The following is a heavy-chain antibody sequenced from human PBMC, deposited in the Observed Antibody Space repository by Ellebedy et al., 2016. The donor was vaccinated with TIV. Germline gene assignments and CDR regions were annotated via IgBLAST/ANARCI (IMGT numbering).Heavy chain of an antibody. J-gene: IGHJ4*02. Sequence: GESLKISXAASGFTFSSHSMNWVRQAPGKGLEWISYISSTSSTIYYADSVKGRFTISRDNAKNSLYLQMNSLRDEDTAVYHCAREYDSIARFDDWGQGTLVTVSS. CDR3: AREYDSIARFDD. CDR2: ISSTSSTI. V-gene: IGHV3-48*02. D-gene: IGHD3-22*01. CDR1: GFTFSSHS.